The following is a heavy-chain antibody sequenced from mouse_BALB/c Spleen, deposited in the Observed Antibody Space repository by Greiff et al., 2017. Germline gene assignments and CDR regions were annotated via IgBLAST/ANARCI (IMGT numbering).Heavy chain of an antibody. V-gene: IGHV5-12-2*01. Sequence: EVKVVESGGGLVQPGGSLKLSCAASGFTFSSYTMSWVRQTPEKRLEWVAYISNGGGSTYYPDTVKGRFTISRDNAKNTLYLQMSSLKSEDTAMYYCARHRGAYYGSSPYWYFDVWGAGTTVTVSS. CDR2: ISNGGGST. D-gene: IGHD1-1*01. CDR3: ARHRGAYYGSSPYWYFDV. J-gene: IGHJ1*01. CDR1: GFTFSSYT.